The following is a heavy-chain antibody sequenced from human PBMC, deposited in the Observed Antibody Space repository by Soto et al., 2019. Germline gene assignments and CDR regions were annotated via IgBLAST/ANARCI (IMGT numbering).Heavy chain of an antibody. CDR2: INPNSGGT. V-gene: IGHV1-2*02. CDR1: GYTFTGYY. CDR3: ARAKITMVRGVISHYYYYGMDV. D-gene: IGHD3-10*01. Sequence: ASVKVSCKASGYTFTGYYMHWVRQAPGQGLEWMGWINPNSGGTNYAQKFQGRVTMTRDTSIGTAYMEPSRLRSDDTAVYYCARAKITMVRGVISHYYYYGMDVWGQGTTVTVSS. J-gene: IGHJ6*02.